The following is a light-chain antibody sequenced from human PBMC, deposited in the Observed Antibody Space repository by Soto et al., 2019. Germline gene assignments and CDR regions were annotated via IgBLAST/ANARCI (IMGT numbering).Light chain of an antibody. Sequence: DIQRTQSPSTLSASVEDRVTITCRASQSISSWLAWYQQKPGKAPNLLIYEASLLQSGVPSRFSGSGSETDFTLTIRSLQPEDFATYYCQQSYFVPLPFGGGTNVDI. CDR1: QSISSW. V-gene: IGKV1-39*01. CDR2: EAS. J-gene: IGKJ4*01. CDR3: QQSYFVPLP.